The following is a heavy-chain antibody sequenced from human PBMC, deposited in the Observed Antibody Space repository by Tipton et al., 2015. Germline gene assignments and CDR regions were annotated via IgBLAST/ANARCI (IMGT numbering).Heavy chain of an antibody. V-gene: IGHV4-59*12. CDR3: ARDGRYDILTGHSHQYGMDV. D-gene: IGHD3-9*01. J-gene: IGHJ6*02. CDR2: NYYSGNT. CDR1: GGSISHYY. Sequence: TLSLTCTVSGGSISHYYWSWIRQPPGKGLEWLGHNYYSGNTNCNPSLKSRLTISVDKSKNQFSLKLSSVTAADTAVYFCARDGRYDILTGHSHQYGMDVFGQGTTVTVSS.